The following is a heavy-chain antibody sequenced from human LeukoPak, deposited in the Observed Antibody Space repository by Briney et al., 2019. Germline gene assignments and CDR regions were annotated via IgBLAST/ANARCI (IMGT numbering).Heavy chain of an antibody. D-gene: IGHD2-2*01. Sequence: PSETLSLTCTVSGDSISNGGSISNGGHYWSWIRQPPGKGLEWIGYIYYSGSTNYNPSLKSRVTISVDTSKNQFSLKLNSVTAADTAVYYCARTWGFTSIRFDYWGQGTLVTVSS. V-gene: IGHV4-61*08. CDR2: IYYSGST. CDR1: GDSISNGGSISNGGHY. J-gene: IGHJ4*02. CDR3: ARTWGFTSIRFDY.